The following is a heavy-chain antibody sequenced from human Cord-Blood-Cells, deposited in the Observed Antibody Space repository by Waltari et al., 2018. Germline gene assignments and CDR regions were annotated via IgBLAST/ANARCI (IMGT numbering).Heavy chain of an antibody. Sequence: EVQLLESGGGLVQPGGSLRLSCAASGFTFSSYAMSWVRQAPGKGLEWVSAISGSGGITYYADSVKGRFTISRDNSKNTLYLQMNSLRAEDTAVYYCAKGPYYDFWSGYYPTGWGQGTLVTVSS. D-gene: IGHD3-3*01. V-gene: IGHV3-23*01. J-gene: IGHJ4*02. CDR1: GFTFSSYA. CDR2: ISGSGGIT. CDR3: AKGPYYDFWSGYYPTG.